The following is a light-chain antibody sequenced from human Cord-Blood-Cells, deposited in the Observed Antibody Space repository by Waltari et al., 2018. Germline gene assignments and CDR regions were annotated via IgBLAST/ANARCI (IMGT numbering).Light chain of an antibody. J-gene: IGLJ3*02. V-gene: IGLV2-14*01. CDR1: SSDVGGYNY. CDR2: DVS. CDR3: SSYTSSSTLV. Sequence: QSVLTQPASVSGSPGQSITISCTGTSSDVGGYNYVSWYQQHPGKAPQLMIYDVSKRPSGVSNRFSGSKSGNTASLTISGLQAEDAADYYCSSYTSSSTLVFGGGTKLTVL.